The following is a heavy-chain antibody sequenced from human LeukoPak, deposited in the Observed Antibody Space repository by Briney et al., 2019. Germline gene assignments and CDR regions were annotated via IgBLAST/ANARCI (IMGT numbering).Heavy chain of an antibody. V-gene: IGHV3-30*02. D-gene: IGHD3-10*01. CDR2: INYDGSKE. Sequence: GGSLRLSCAASGFTFSRFGMHWVRQAPGKGLEWVTFINYDGSKEYYADSVKGRFTISRDGSKNTLYLQMDSLRGEDTAVYYCAKQYGSGSYLSLDYWGQGTLVTVSS. CDR1: GFTFSRFG. CDR3: AKQYGSGSYLSLDY. J-gene: IGHJ4*02.